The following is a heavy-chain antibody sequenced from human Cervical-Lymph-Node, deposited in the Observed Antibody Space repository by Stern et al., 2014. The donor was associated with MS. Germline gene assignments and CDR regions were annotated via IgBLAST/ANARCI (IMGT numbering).Heavy chain of an antibody. D-gene: IGHD3-3*01. CDR1: GYTFTSYG. J-gene: IGHJ6*02. Sequence: QVQLVQSGAEVKKPGASVKVSCKASGYTFTSYGISWVRQAPGQGLEWMGWISAYNGNTNYAKKLQGRVTMTTDTSTSTAYMELRSLRSDDTAVYYCARGRYDFWSGYSIWYGMDVWGQGTTVTVSS. CDR3: ARGRYDFWSGYSIWYGMDV. V-gene: IGHV1-18*01. CDR2: ISAYNGNT.